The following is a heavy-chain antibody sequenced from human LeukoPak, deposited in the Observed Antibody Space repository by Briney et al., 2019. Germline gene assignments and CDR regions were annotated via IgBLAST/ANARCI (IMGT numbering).Heavy chain of an antibody. J-gene: IGHJ1*01. V-gene: IGHV3-30*18. CDR3: AKTDYYDSSGYSVRPAEYFQH. D-gene: IGHD3-22*01. CDR1: GFTFSSYG. Sequence: GSLRLSCAASGFTFSSYGMHWVRQAPGKGLEWVAVISYDGSNKYYADSVKGRFTISRDNSKNTLYLQMNSLRAEDTAVYYCAKTDYYDSSGYSVRPAEYFQHWGQGTLVTVSS. CDR2: ISYDGSNK.